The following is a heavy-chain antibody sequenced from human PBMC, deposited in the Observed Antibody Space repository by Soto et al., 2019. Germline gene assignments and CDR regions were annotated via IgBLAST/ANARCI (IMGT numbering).Heavy chain of an antibody. CDR1: AYTFTSYG. CDR2: ISAYNGNT. Sequence: QVQLVQSGAEVKKPGASVKVSCKASAYTFTSYGISWVRQAPGQGLEWMGWISAYNGNTHYAQKLQGRVTMTTDTPTTTANIELRSLRSHETAVYYCARDLGGFPDSWGQGTLVPVSS. V-gene: IGHV1-18*01. D-gene: IGHD5-12*01. CDR3: ARDLGGFPDS. J-gene: IGHJ4*02.